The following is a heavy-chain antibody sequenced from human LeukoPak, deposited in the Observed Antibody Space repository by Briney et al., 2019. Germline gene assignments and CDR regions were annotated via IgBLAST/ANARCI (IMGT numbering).Heavy chain of an antibody. D-gene: IGHD3-22*01. Sequence: SETLSLTXAVYGGSLSGYYWSWIRQPPGKGLEWIGEINHSGSTNYNPSLKSRVTISVDTSKNQFSLKLSSVTAADTAVYYCARGAGYYYDSSGYYYWGQGTLVTVSS. V-gene: IGHV4-34*01. CDR2: INHSGST. J-gene: IGHJ4*02. CDR1: GGSLSGYY. CDR3: ARGAGYYYDSSGYYY.